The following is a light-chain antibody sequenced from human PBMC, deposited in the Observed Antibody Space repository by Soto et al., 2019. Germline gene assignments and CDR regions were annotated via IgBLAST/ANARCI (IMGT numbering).Light chain of an antibody. Sequence: DIQMTQSPSSVSASVGDRVTITCRARQDVSTWLAWYQHKPGKAPNLLIHDTSILQSGVPSRFSGSGSGTEFTLPISSLQPEDFATYYCQQAHSFPLTFGGGTKVDIK. CDR2: DTS. CDR1: QDVSTW. CDR3: QQAHSFPLT. J-gene: IGKJ4*01. V-gene: IGKV1-12*01.